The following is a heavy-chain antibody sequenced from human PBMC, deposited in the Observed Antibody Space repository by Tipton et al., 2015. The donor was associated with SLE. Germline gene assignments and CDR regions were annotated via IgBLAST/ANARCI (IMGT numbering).Heavy chain of an antibody. V-gene: IGHV3-30*03. CDR1: RFTFNSYG. CDR3: ARARGYSGYDPDFDL. Sequence: SLRLSCAASRFTFNSYGMYWVRQAPGKGLEWVSVISYDGNNKYYADSVKGRFTISRDNSKNTLYLQMNSLRAEDTALYYCARARGYSGYDPDFDLWGRGTLVTVSS. CDR2: ISYDGNNK. J-gene: IGHJ2*01. D-gene: IGHD5-12*01.